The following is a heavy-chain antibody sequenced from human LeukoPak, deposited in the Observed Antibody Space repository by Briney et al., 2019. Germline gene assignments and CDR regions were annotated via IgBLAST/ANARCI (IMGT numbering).Heavy chain of an antibody. CDR2: IYSDGSST. CDR3: VRDAGNWIGNYYFDY. V-gene: IGHV3-74*01. J-gene: IGHJ4*02. D-gene: IGHD1-1*01. Sequence: PGGSLRLSCAASGFTFRSYWMHSVRQAPGKGLVWVSRIYSDGSSTGYADSVKGRFTISRDNAKNMLYLQMNSLRVEDTAVYYCVRDAGNWIGNYYFDYWGQGTLVTVSS. CDR1: GFTFRSYW.